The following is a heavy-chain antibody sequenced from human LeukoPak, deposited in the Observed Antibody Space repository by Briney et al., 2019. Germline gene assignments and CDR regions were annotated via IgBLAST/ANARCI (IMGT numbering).Heavy chain of an antibody. CDR1: GGTFSSYA. CDR3: ARGGYSFNWFDP. Sequence: SVKVSCKASGGTFSSYAISWVRQAPGQGLEWMGGIIPIFGTANYAQKFQGRVTITADESTSTAYTELSSLRSEDTAVYYCARGGYSFNWFDPWGQGTLVTVSS. J-gene: IGHJ5*02. D-gene: IGHD5-18*01. V-gene: IGHV1-69*13. CDR2: IIPIFGTA.